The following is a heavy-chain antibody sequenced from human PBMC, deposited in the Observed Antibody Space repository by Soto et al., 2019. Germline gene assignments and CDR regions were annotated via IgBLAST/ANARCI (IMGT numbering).Heavy chain of an antibody. CDR2: ISSNGGST. V-gene: IGHV3-64*01. CDR1: GFTFSSYA. D-gene: IGHD3-10*01. CDR3: ARDWLYGSGSYRAFDI. Sequence: EVQLVESGGGLVQPGGSLRLSCAASGFTFSSYAMHWVRQAPGKGLEYVSAISSNGGSTYYANSVKGRFTISRDNSKNTLYLKMGSLRAEDMAVYYCARDWLYGSGSYRAFDIWGQGTMVTVSS. J-gene: IGHJ3*02.